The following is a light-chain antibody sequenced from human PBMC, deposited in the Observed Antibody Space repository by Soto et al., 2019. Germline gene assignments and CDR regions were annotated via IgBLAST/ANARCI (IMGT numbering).Light chain of an antibody. J-gene: IGLJ2*01. Sequence: QSVLTQPASVSGSPGQSITIPCTGTGSDLGAYNFVSWYQHHPGKAPKLIVFEVSNRPSGVSFRFSGPKSGNTASLTISGLQAEDEADYYCSSYTTGTTRVIFGGGTKLTVL. V-gene: IGLV2-14*01. CDR3: SSYTTGTTRVI. CDR2: EVS. CDR1: GSDLGAYNF.